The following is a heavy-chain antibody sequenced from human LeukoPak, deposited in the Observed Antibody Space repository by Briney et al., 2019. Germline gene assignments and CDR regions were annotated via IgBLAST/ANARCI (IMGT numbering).Heavy chain of an antibody. CDR2: ISTSSSYI. Sequence: GGSLRLSCAASGFTFSSYSMTWVRQAPGKGLEWVSFISTSSSYIYYADSVKGRFIISRDNAKTSLSLQMNSLRAEDTAVYYCASEIAYCGGDCFSAFDIWGQGTMVTVSS. J-gene: IGHJ3*02. CDR3: ASEIAYCGGDCFSAFDI. D-gene: IGHD2-21*02. CDR1: GFTFSSYS. V-gene: IGHV3-21*01.